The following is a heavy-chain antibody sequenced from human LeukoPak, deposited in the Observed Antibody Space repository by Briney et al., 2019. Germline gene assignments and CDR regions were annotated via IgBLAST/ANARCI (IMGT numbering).Heavy chain of an antibody. CDR3: ARVSYYDSSGYNWFDP. CDR1: GGSISSYY. J-gene: IGHJ5*02. V-gene: IGHV4-59*01. D-gene: IGHD3-22*01. Sequence: SETLSLTCTVSGGSISSYYWSWIRQPPGKGLEWIGYIYYSGSTNYNPSLKSRVTISVDTSKNQFSLKLSSVAAADTAVYYCARVSYYDSSGYNWFDPWGQGTLVTVSS. CDR2: IYYSGST.